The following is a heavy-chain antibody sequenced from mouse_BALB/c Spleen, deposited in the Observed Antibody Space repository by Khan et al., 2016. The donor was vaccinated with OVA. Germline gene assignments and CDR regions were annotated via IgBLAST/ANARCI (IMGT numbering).Heavy chain of an antibody. J-gene: IGHJ2*01. CDR1: GYTFTNYW. CDR2: TYPGGGYT. V-gene: IGHV1-63*02. Sequence: QVQLKQSGAELVRPGTSVKMSCKAAGYTFTNYWIGWVKQRPGHGLEWIGDTYPGGGYTNYNEKFKGKATLTADTSSSTAYMQLSGLTSEDSAIYYWSRRGAARATWDYFDSWGQGTTLTVSS. D-gene: IGHD3-1*01. CDR3: SRRGAARATWDYFDS.